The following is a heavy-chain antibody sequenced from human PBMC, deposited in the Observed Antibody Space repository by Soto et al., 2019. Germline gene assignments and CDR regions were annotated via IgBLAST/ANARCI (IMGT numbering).Heavy chain of an antibody. D-gene: IGHD3-10*01. CDR3: ARVPGRL. V-gene: IGHV3-53*02. J-gene: IGHJ4*02. Sequence: QLVETGGGLIQPGTSLTLSCAASGFSVSRNYMTWVRQAPGKGLEWVSFVYSGGATFYADSVTGRFILSRDDSQNTMYLQMNNLRAEDTAVYYCARVPGRLWGRGTLVTVAS. CDR1: GFSVSRNY. CDR2: VYSGGAT.